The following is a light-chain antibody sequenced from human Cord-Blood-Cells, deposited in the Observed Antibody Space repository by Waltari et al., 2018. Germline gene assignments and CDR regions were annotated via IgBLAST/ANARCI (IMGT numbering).Light chain of an antibody. V-gene: IGLV1-44*01. Sequence: QSVLTQPPSASGTPGQRVTISCSGSSSNIGSNTVNWYQQLPGTAPKLLIYSNNRRPSGVPARFSCSKSGTSASLAISGLQSEDEADYYYAAWDDSLNGYVFGTGTKVTVL. CDR3: AAWDDSLNGYV. J-gene: IGLJ1*01. CDR2: SNN. CDR1: SSNIGSNT.